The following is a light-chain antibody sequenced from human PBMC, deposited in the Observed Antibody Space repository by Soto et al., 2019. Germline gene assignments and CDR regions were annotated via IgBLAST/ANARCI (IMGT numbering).Light chain of an antibody. J-gene: IGLJ1*01. CDR1: SSDIGAYDY. CDR2: EVN. V-gene: IGLV2-14*01. CDR3: FSFTTNSTHV. Sequence: QSALTQPASLSGSPGQSITISCTGTSSDIGAYDYVSWFQQHPGKAPKLMISEVNNRPSGVSNRFSGSKSGNTAYLTISGLQVEDEDEYFCFSFTTNSTHVFGTGTKVTVL.